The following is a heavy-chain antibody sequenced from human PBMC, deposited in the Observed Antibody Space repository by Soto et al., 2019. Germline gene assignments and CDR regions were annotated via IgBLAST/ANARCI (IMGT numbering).Heavy chain of an antibody. CDR1: GFTFSSYS. J-gene: IGHJ4*02. CDR2: ISSSSSTI. CDR3: ARVYVVRGVIEGIDY. V-gene: IGHV3-48*01. Sequence: GGSLRLSCAASGFTFSSYSMNWVRQAPGKGLEWVSYISSSSSTIYYADSVKGRFTISRDNAKNSLYLQMNSLRAEDTAVYYCARVYVVRGVIEGIDYWGQGTLVTVSS. D-gene: IGHD3-10*01.